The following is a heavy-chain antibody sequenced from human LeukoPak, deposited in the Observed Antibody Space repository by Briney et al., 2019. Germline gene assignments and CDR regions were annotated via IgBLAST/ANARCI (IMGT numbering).Heavy chain of an antibody. Sequence: ASVKVSCKXSGGTFSSYAISWVRQAPGQGLEWMGRSIPIFGTANYAQKFQGRVTITTDESTSTAYMELSSLRSEDTAVYYCARDRGYYDSSGYPYYFDYWGQGTLVTVSS. V-gene: IGHV1-69*05. CDR3: ARDRGYYDSSGYPYYFDY. J-gene: IGHJ4*02. CDR1: GGTFSSYA. D-gene: IGHD3-22*01. CDR2: SIPIFGTA.